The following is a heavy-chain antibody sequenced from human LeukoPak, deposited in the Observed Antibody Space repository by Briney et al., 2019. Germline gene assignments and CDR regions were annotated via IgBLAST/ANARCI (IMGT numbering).Heavy chain of an antibody. V-gene: IGHV3-53*01. Sequence: GGSLRICCAASGFSVSRTYMSWVRQYPGKGLEWVSVIYSGGSTYSADSVKGRFPISRDDSKNTLYLQMNSLRAEDTAVYYRARGPRGAAAGTFDFWGQGTLVTVSS. J-gene: IGHJ4*02. CDR2: IYSGGST. D-gene: IGHD6-13*01. CDR3: ARGPRGAAAGTFDF. CDR1: GFSVSRTY.